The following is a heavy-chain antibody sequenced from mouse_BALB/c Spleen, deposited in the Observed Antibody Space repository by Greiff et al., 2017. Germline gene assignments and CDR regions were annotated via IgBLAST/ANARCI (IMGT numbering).Heavy chain of an antibody. CDR1: GFNIKDTY. Sequence: VQLQQSGAELVKPGASVKLSCTASGFNIKDTYMHWVKQRTGQGLEWIGEIYPGSGSTYYNEKFKGKATLTADKSSNTAYMQLSSLTSEDSAVYFCARSITTAAMDYWGQGTSVTVSS. D-gene: IGHD1-1*01. CDR3: ARSITTAAMDY. CDR2: IYPGSGST. V-gene: IGHV1-77*01. J-gene: IGHJ4*01.